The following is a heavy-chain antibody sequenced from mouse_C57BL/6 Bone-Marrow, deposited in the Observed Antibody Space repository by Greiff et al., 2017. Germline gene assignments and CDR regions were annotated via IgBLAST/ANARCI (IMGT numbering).Heavy chain of an antibody. V-gene: IGHV1-52*01. CDR1: GYTFTSYW. D-gene: IGHD1-1*01. Sequence: QVQLQQPGAELVRPGSSVKLSCKASGYTFTSYWMHWVKQRPIQGLEWIGNIDPSDSATHYNQKFKGKATLTVDKSSSTAYMQLSSLTSEDSAVYYGARCDYYGSSYAMDYWGQGTSVTVSS. J-gene: IGHJ4*01. CDR3: ARCDYYGSSYAMDY. CDR2: IDPSDSAT.